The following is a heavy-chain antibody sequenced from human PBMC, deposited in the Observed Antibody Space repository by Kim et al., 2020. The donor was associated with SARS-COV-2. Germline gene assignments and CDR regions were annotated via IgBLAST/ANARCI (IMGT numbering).Heavy chain of an antibody. D-gene: IGHD4-17*01. CDR2: IYYSGST. V-gene: IGHV4-31*03. CDR1: GGSISSGGYY. Sequence: SETLSLTCTVSGGSISSGGYYWSWIRQHPGKGLEWIGYIYYSGSTYYNPSLKSRVTISVDTSKNQFSLKLSSVTAADTAVYYCARLGLVGDYPFDYWGQGTLVTVSS. J-gene: IGHJ4*02. CDR3: ARLGLVGDYPFDY.